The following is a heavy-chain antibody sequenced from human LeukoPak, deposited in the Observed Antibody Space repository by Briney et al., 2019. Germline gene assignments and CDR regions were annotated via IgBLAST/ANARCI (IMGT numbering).Heavy chain of an antibody. CDR2: IYTSGST. V-gene: IGHV4-4*07. Sequence: SETLSLTCTVSGGSISSYYWSWIRQPAGKGLEWIGRIYTSGSTNYNPSLKSRVTMSVDTSKNQFSLKLSSVTAADTAVYYCARDRHGSGSYEYNWFDPWGQGTLVTVSS. CDR3: ARDRHGSGSYEYNWFDP. J-gene: IGHJ5*02. D-gene: IGHD3-10*01. CDR1: GGSISSYY.